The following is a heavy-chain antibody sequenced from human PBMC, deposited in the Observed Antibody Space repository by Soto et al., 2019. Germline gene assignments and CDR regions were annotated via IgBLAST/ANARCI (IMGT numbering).Heavy chain of an antibody. D-gene: IGHD3-22*01. V-gene: IGHV3-21*01. CDR3: ARYDSSGYYWPYYYYALDV. J-gene: IGHJ6*02. Sequence: EVQLVESGGGLVKPGGSLRLSCAASGFTFSTYSMNWVCQAPGKGLEWVSSISSTSSYIYYADSVKGRFTISRDNAKNSLYLQMNSLRAEDTAVYYCARYDSSGYYWPYYYYALDVWGQGTTVTVSS. CDR2: ISSTSSYI. CDR1: GFTFSTYS.